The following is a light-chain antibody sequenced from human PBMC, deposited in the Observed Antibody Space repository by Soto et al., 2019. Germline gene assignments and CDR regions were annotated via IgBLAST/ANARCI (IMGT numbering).Light chain of an antibody. Sequence: DIQMTQSPSTLSASVGDRVTITCRASQSISSWLAWYQQNPGQAPKLLIYDASILESGVPSRFSGSGSGTEFTLTISSLQPDDFATYYCQQYTSYSWTFGQGTKVDIK. CDR3: QQYTSYSWT. J-gene: IGKJ1*01. V-gene: IGKV1-5*01. CDR2: DAS. CDR1: QSISSW.